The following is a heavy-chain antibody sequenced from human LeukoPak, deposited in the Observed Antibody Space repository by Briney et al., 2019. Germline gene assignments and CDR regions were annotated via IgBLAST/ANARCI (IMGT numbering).Heavy chain of an antibody. D-gene: IGHD3-22*01. CDR3: ARGRNYYDSSGYRGFDY. Sequence: PSETLSLTCTVSGGSISSYYWSWIRQPRGKGLEWIGYIYYSGSTNYNPSLKSRVTISVDTSKNQFSLKLSSVTAADTAVYYCARGRNYYDSSGYRGFDYWGQGTLVTVSS. V-gene: IGHV4-59*01. J-gene: IGHJ4*02. CDR2: IYYSGST. CDR1: GGSISSYY.